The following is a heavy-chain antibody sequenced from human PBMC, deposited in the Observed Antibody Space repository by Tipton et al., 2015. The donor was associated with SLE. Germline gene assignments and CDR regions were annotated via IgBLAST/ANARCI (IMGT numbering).Heavy chain of an antibody. CDR3: ARGSTYYDSSGYTGY. J-gene: IGHJ4*02. D-gene: IGHD3-22*01. CDR2: ISYDGSNK. V-gene: IGHV3-30-3*01. CDR1: GFTFSSYA. Sequence: QLVQSGGGVVQPGGSLRLTCAASGFTFSSYAMHWVRQAPGKGLEWVAVISYDGSNKYYADSVKGRFTISRDNSKNTLYLQMNSLRAEDTAVYYCARGSTYYDSSGYTGYWGQGTLVTVSS.